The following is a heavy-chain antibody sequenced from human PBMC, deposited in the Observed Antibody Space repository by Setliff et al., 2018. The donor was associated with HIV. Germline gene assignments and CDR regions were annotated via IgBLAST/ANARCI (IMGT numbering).Heavy chain of an antibody. CDR2: IKQDGSEK. V-gene: IGHV3-7*03. Sequence: PGESLKISCAASGFTFSSYWMTWVRQAPGKGLEWVANIKQDGSEKYYVGSVKGRFTISRDNAKNSLYLQMNSLRAEDTAIYYCAKGKNWFDFWGQGTLVTVSS. J-gene: IGHJ5*01. CDR3: AKGKNWFDF. CDR1: GFTFSSYW.